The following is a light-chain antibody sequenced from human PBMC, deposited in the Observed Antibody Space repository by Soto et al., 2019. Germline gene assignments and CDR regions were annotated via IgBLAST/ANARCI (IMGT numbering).Light chain of an antibody. CDR1: QSVSSN. V-gene: IGKV3-20*01. Sequence: EIVVTQSPATLSVSPGERATLSCRASQSVSSNLAWYQQKPGRAPRLLIYRASIRATGISDRFSGSGSGTDFTLTISRLEPEDFAVYYCQHYGASPWTFGQGTKVDI. J-gene: IGKJ1*01. CDR2: RAS. CDR3: QHYGASPWT.